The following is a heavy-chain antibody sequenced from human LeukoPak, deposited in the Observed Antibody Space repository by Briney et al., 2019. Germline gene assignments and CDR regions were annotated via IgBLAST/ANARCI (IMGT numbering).Heavy chain of an antibody. CDR2: ISSSTNTI. CDR3: ARGANSGYYYFDY. J-gene: IGHJ4*02. V-gene: IGHV3-48*04. CDR1: GFTFTTYS. Sequence: GGSLRLSCAASGFTFTTYSMNWVRQAPGKGLEWVSYISSSTNTIKYADSVKGRFTISRDNAKNSLYLQMNSLRAEDTAVYYCARGANSGYYYFDYWGQGTLVTVSS. D-gene: IGHD3-22*01.